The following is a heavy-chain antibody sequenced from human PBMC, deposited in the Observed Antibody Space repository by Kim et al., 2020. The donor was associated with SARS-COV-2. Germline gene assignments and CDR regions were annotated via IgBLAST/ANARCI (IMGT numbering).Heavy chain of an antibody. D-gene: IGHD3-3*01. V-gene: IGHV3-33*01. Sequence: GGSLRLSCAASGFTFSSYGMHWVRQAPGKGLEWVAVIWYDGSNKYYADSVKGRFTISRDNSKNTLYLQMNSLRAEDTAVYYCARDGGVLRFLEWLSRPLGYYMDVWGKGTTVTVS. J-gene: IGHJ6*03. CDR3: ARDGGVLRFLEWLSRPLGYYMDV. CDR2: IWYDGSNK. CDR1: GFTFSSYG.